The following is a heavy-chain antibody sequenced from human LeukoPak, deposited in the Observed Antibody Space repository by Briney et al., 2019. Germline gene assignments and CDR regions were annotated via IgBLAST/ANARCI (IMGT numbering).Heavy chain of an antibody. CDR2: IYPGDSDT. CDR1: GYSFTTYW. V-gene: IGHV5-51*01. D-gene: IGHD2-8*02. J-gene: IGHJ5*02. Sequence: GESLKISCKASGYSFTTYWIGWVRQLPGKGLEWLGLIYPGDSDTRYSPSFQGQVTISADKSITTTYLQWSSLEASDTAMYYCARLGSVPPNWFDPWGQGTLITVSS. CDR3: ARLGSVPPNWFDP.